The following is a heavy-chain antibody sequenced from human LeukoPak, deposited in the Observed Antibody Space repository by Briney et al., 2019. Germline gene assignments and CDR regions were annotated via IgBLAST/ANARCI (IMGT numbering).Heavy chain of an antibody. CDR1: GFIVNNIF. J-gene: IGHJ4*02. V-gene: IGHV3-53*01. CDR3: ARGGAPNLADY. CDR2: IYSNGDT. D-gene: IGHD4/OR15-4a*01. Sequence: PGGSLRLSCAASGFIVNNIFMSWVRQAPGKGLEWVSIIYSNGDTYYADSLRGRFTISRDNSKNTLYLQVNSLRAEDTAVYYCARGGAPNLADYWGPGTLVAVSS.